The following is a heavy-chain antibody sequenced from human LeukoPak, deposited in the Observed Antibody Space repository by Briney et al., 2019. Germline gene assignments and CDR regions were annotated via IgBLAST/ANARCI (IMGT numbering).Heavy chain of an antibody. V-gene: IGHV3-49*04. J-gene: IGHJ4*02. CDR3: TRDGDSSGYYFY. CDR2: VRSKAYGGTT. D-gene: IGHD3-22*01. CDR1: GFTFGDYA. Sequence: GGSLRLSCTASGFTFGDYAMSWVRQAPGKGLEWVGFVRSKAYGGTTKYAASVKGRFTISRDDSKSIAYLQMNSLKTEDTAVYYCTRDGDSSGYYFYWGQGTLVTVSS.